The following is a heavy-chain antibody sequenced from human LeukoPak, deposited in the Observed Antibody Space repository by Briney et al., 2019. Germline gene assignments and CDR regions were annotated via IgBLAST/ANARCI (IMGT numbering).Heavy chain of an antibody. V-gene: IGHV3-23*01. D-gene: IGHD5-24*01. CDR2: ISGSGVKT. CDR1: GFTVSSNY. Sequence: PGGSLRLSCAASGFTVSSNYMSWVRQAPGKGLEWVSAISGSGVKTHYADSVKGRFTISRDNTKNTLYLLMNSLGAEDTAVYYCAKDPLRDGYNGPFGSWGQGTLVTVSS. J-gene: IGHJ4*02. CDR3: AKDPLRDGYNGPFGS.